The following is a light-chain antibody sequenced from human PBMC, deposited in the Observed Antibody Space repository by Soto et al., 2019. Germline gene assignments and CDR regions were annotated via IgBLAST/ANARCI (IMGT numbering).Light chain of an antibody. CDR2: DVY. J-gene: IGLJ1*01. V-gene: IGLV2-14*03. Sequence: QSALTQPASVSGSPGQSIAISCTGVRTDVDGYDYVSWYQQHPGQAPQLIIYDVYNRPSGVSHRFSGSKSGTSASLAISGLRSEEEADYYCAAWDDSLSGYVFGTGTKVTVL. CDR3: AAWDDSLSGYV. CDR1: RTDVDGYDY.